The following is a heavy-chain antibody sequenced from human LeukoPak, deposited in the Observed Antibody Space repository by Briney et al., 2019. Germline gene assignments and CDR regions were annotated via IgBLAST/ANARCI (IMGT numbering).Heavy chain of an antibody. CDR3: AREGGRWLQSDAFDI. CDR1: GGTFSSYA. V-gene: IGHV1-69*05. Sequence: GASVKVSCKASGGTFSSYAISWVRQAPGQGLEWMGGIIPIFGTANYAQKFQGRVTITTDESTSTAYMELSSLRSEDTAVYYCAREGGRWLQSDAFDIWGQGTMVTVSS. CDR2: IIPIFGTA. D-gene: IGHD5-24*01. J-gene: IGHJ3*02.